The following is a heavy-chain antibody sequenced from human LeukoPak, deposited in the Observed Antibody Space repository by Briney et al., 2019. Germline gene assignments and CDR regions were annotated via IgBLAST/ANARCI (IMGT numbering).Heavy chain of an antibody. CDR2: ISAYNGDT. D-gene: IGHD1-26*01. CDR1: GYTFTSYG. V-gene: IGHV1-18*01. CDR3: ARDGGGVGALSPDY. J-gene: IGHJ4*02. Sequence: ASVKVSCKASGYTFTSYGVSWVRQAPGQGLEWMGWISAYNGDTNYAQKLQGRVTMTTDTSTSTAYMELRSLRSDDTAVYYCARDGGGVGALSPDYWGQGTLVTVSS.